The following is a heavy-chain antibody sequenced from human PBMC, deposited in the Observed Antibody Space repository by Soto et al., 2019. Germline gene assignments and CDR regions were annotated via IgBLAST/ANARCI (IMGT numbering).Heavy chain of an antibody. CDR2: MNPHSGDT. V-gene: IGHV1-8*01. CDR1: GYTFVNYE. J-gene: IGHJ4*02. Sequence: QVQLVQSGAEVKKPGASVKVSCKASGYTFVNYEINWVRQATGQGLEWLRWMNPHSGDTFYAQNFQGRVTMTRNTSITTAYMELNSLKSEDTAVYYCARQQAMDYWGQGTLVTVSS. CDR3: ARQQAMDY.